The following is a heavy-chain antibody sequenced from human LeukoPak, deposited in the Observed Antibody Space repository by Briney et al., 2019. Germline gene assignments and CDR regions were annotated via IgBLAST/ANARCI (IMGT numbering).Heavy chain of an antibody. Sequence: SETLSLTCAVYGGSFSGYYWSWIRQPPGKGLEWIGEINHSGSTNYNPSLKSRVTISVDTSKNQFSLKLGSVTAADTAVYYCARGHRYYGSGSYLGRFDYWGQGTLVTVSS. CDR2: INHSGST. CDR1: GGSFSGYY. V-gene: IGHV4-34*01. J-gene: IGHJ4*02. CDR3: ARGHRYYGSGSYLGRFDY. D-gene: IGHD3-10*01.